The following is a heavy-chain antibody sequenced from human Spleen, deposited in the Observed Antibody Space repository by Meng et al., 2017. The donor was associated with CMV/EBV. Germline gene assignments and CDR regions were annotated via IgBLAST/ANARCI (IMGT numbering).Heavy chain of an antibody. CDR2: ISSSGSTI. V-gene: IGHV3-48*03. D-gene: IGHD1-26*01. Sequence: GESLKISCAASGFTFSSYEMNWVRQAPGKGLEWVSYISSSGSTIYYADAVKGRFTISRDNAKNSLYLQMNSLRAEDTAVYYCSVTSGGGGYYFRDYWGQGTLVTVSS. CDR3: SVTSGGGGYYFRDY. CDR1: GFTFSSYE. J-gene: IGHJ4*02.